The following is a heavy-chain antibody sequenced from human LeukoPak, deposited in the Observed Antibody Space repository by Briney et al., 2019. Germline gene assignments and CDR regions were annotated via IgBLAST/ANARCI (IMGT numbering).Heavy chain of an antibody. CDR3: AREEAYCGGDCYLPYDAFDI. CDR1: GGSISSGDYY. D-gene: IGHD2-21*02. Sequence: PSQTLSLTCTVSGGSISSGDYYWSWIRQPPGKGLGWIGYIYYSGSTYYNPSLKSRVTISVDTSKNQFSLKLSSVTATDTAVYYCAREEAYCGGDCYLPYDAFDIWGQGTMVTVSS. J-gene: IGHJ3*02. CDR2: IYYSGST. V-gene: IGHV4-30-4*01.